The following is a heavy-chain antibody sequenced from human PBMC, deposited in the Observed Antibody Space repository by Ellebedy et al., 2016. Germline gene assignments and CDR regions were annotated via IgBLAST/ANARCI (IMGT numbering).Heavy chain of an antibody. Sequence: ASVKVSCKASGYTFSNYGISWVRQAPGQGLEWLGWISAYNGNTIYVQKFRDRVTMTTDTSTSTAYMELRSLRLDDTAVYYCARDTGADYWGQGTLVSVSS. J-gene: IGHJ4*02. CDR1: GYTFSNYG. D-gene: IGHD1-1*01. V-gene: IGHV1-18*01. CDR2: ISAYNGNT. CDR3: ARDTGADY.